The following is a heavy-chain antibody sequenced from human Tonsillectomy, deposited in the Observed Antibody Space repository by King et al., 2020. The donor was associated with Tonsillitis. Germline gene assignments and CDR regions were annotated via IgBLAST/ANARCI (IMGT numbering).Heavy chain of an antibody. CDR2: IGTAGDT. V-gene: IGHV3-13*01. J-gene: IGHJ5*02. Sequence: LQLVQSGGGLVQPGGSLRLSCAASGFTFSSYDMHWVRQATGKGLEWVSAIGTAGDTYYPGSVKGRFTISRENAKNSLYLQMNSLRAGDTAVYYCARGAGPGIAATEWRWFDPWGQGTLVTVSS. D-gene: IGHD6-13*01. CDR3: ARGAGPGIAATEWRWFDP. CDR1: GFTFSSYD.